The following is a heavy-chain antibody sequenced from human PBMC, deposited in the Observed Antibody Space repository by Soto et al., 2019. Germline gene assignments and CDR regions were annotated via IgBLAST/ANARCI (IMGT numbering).Heavy chain of an antibody. CDR3: ARDRGAVAGTRYYYGMDV. D-gene: IGHD6-13*01. Sequence: QVQLVESGGGVVQPGRSLRLSCAASGFTFSSYGMHWVRQAPGKGLEWVAVIWYDGTNKYYADSVKGRFTISRDNSKNTLYLQMNRRRAEDTAVYYCARDRGAVAGTRYYYGMDVWGQGTTVTVSS. CDR2: IWYDGTNK. CDR1: GFTFSSYG. V-gene: IGHV3-33*01. J-gene: IGHJ6*02.